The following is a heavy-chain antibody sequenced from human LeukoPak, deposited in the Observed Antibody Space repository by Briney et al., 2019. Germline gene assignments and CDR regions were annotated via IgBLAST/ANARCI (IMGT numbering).Heavy chain of an antibody. D-gene: IGHD2-21*02. CDR2: IWYDGSNK. CDR3: ARGSSNCGGDCLDN. J-gene: IGHJ4*02. CDR1: GFTFSTYW. Sequence: QSGGSLRLSCTASGFTFSTYWMSWVRQAPGKGLEWVAVIWYDGSNKYYADSVKGRFTISRDNSKNTLYLQMNSLRAEDTAVYYCARGSSNCGGDCLDNWGQGTLVTVSS. V-gene: IGHV3-33*08.